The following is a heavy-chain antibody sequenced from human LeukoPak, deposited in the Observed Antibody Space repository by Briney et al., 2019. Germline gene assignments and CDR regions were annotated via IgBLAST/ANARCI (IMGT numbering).Heavy chain of an antibody. V-gene: IGHV4-61*05. CDR1: GGSISLSYYY. CDR3: ARHGRYYDILTGRNYYYYMDV. D-gene: IGHD3-9*01. CDR2: IYYSGST. J-gene: IGHJ6*03. Sequence: SETLSLTCSVSGGSISLSYYYWSWIRQPPGKGLEWIGYIYYSGSTNYNPSLKSRVTISVDTSKNQFSLKLSSVTAADTAVYYCARHGRYYDILTGRNYYYYMDVWGKGTTVTISS.